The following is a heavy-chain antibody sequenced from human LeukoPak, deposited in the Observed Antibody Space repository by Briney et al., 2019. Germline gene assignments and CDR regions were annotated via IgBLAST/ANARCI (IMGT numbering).Heavy chain of an antibody. Sequence: PSETLSLTCTVSGGSISSSSYYWGWIRQPPGKGLEWIGSIYYSGSTNYNPSLKSRVTISVDTSKNQFSLKLSSVTAADTAVYYCARPKFTAYYYYMDVWGKGTTVTVSS. V-gene: IGHV4-39*01. J-gene: IGHJ6*03. D-gene: IGHD5-18*01. CDR2: IYYSGST. CDR3: ARPKFTAYYYYMDV. CDR1: GGSISSSSYY.